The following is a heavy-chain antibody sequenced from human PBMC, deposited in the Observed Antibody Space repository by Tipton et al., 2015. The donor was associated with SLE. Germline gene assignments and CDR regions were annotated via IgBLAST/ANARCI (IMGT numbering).Heavy chain of an antibody. CDR1: GGSFNGYL. CDR3: TRLKEPIRGSHFVWYFDL. Sequence: TLSLTCAVYGGSFNGYLWSWIRQPPGKGLEWIGEIDHSGRTKYNPSFKSRVTISLDTSKNQFSLNLTSVTAADTSVYYCTRLKEPIRGSHFVWYFDLWGRGSLVAVSS. J-gene: IGHJ2*01. V-gene: IGHV4-34*01. D-gene: IGHD3-10*01. CDR2: IDHSGRT.